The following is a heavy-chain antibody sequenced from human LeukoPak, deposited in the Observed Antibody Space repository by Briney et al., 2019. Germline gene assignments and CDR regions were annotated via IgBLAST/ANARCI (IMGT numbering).Heavy chain of an antibody. CDR2: IKEDGSAQ. D-gene: IGHD2-2*01. J-gene: IGHJ5*02. V-gene: IGHV3-7*01. Sequence: GGPLRLSCAASGFTFNGYWMSWVRQAPGKGLEWVANIKEDGSAQYYVGSVKGRFTISRDNAKNSLSLQMNSLRAEDTAVYYCATSSNAPGNHWGQGTLVTVSS. CDR1: GFTFNGYW. CDR3: ATSSNAPGNH.